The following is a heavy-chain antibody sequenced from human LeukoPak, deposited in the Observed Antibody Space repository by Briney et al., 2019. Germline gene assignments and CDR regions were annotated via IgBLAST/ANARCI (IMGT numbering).Heavy chain of an antibody. CDR2: IKSKSDGGTT. Sequence: GGSLRLSCVASGVAISDAWMSWVRQAPGKGLEWVGRIKSKSDGGTTDYAAPVTDRFIISRDDSKNTLFLQMNSLEADDTAVYYCTTGGHYFGSWGQGTLVIVSS. CDR1: GVAISDAW. J-gene: IGHJ4*02. D-gene: IGHD3-10*01. V-gene: IGHV3-15*01. CDR3: TTGGHYFGS.